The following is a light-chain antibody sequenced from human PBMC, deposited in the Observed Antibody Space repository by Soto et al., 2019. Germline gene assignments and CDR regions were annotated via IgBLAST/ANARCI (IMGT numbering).Light chain of an antibody. V-gene: IGKV3-11*01. CDR1: PSVSSH. CDR3: QQRSNWPT. CDR2: DAS. J-gene: IGKJ5*01. Sequence: ECVLPQSSYTLSLTPGDRAPLSCRASPSVSSHFAWYQQKSGQAPRLLIYDASKRATGIPARFSGSGSETDFTLTISSLEPEDFAVYYCQQRSNWPTFGQGTCLELK.